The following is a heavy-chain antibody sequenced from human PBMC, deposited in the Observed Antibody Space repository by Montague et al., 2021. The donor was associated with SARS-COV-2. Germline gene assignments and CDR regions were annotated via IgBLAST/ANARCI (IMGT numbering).Heavy chain of an antibody. J-gene: IGHJ4*02. CDR1: GDSVNSNY. CDR3: AKASRGYGGDFDS. V-gene: IGHV4-59*02. CDR2: IFYSGST. D-gene: IGHD4-23*01. Sequence: SETLSLTCSVSGDSVNSNYWSWVRQPPGKGLEWLGYIFYSGSTYNPSLNSRVTMSLDTSKNHFSLNLISVTAADTAAYYCAKASRGYGGDFDSWGQGTLVIVSS.